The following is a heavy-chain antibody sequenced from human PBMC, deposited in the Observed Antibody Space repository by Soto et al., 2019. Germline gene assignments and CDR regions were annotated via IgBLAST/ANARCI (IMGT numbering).Heavy chain of an antibody. V-gene: IGHV3-7*01. Sequence: VGSLRLSCAASGFTFSSYWMSWVRQAPGKGLEWVANIKQDGSEKYYVDSVKGRFTISRDNAKNSLYLQMNSLRAEDTAVYYCARAGPGFGELFHWFDYWGQGTLVTVSS. CDR1: GFTFSSYW. CDR3: ARAGPGFGELFHWFDY. CDR2: IKQDGSEK. D-gene: IGHD3-10*01. J-gene: IGHJ4*02.